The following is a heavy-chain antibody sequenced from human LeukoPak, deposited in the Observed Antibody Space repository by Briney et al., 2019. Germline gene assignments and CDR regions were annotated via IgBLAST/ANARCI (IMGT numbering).Heavy chain of an antibody. Sequence: GGSLRLSCAAPGFTFNNYWMHWVRHAPGKGLMWVSRINSDGSSTSYADSVKGRFTISRDNAKNTLYLQMNSLRAEDTAVYYCARESSGRGMDVWGQGTTVTVSS. D-gene: IGHD6-19*01. J-gene: IGHJ6*02. CDR2: INSDGSST. CDR1: GFTFNNYW. CDR3: ARESSGRGMDV. V-gene: IGHV3-74*01.